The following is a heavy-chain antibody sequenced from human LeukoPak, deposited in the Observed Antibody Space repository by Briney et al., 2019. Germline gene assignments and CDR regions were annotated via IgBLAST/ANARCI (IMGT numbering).Heavy chain of an antibody. Sequence: SETLSLTCAVSGGSISSGGYYWGWIRQPPGKGLEWIGSVFYSGSTYYNPSLKSRVTISVDTSKNQFSLKLSSVTAADTAVYYCARGGGYSYGYGGTFDYWGQGTLVTVSS. J-gene: IGHJ4*02. D-gene: IGHD5-18*01. CDR3: ARGGGYSYGYGGTFDY. V-gene: IGHV4-39*01. CDR2: VFYSGST. CDR1: GGSISSGGYY.